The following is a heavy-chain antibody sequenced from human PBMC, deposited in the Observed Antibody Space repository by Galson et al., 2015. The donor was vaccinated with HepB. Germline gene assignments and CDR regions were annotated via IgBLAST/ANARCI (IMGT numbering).Heavy chain of an antibody. CDR2: IIPIFGTA. V-gene: IGHV1-69*13. CDR1: GGTFSSYA. Sequence: QSGAEVKKPGASVKASCKASGGTFSSYAISWVRQAPGQGLEWMGGIIPIFGTANYAQKFQGRVTITADESTSTAYMELSSLRSEDTAVYYCARATAERGYSGYVSNYYGMDVWGQGTTVTVSS. J-gene: IGHJ6*02. D-gene: IGHD5-12*01. CDR3: ARATAERGYSGYVSNYYGMDV.